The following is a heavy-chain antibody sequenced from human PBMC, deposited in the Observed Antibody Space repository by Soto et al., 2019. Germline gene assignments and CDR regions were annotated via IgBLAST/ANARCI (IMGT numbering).Heavy chain of an antibody. J-gene: IGHJ5*02. D-gene: IGHD6-13*01. V-gene: IGHV1-69*01. CDR3: AKESGRSWYNWFDP. Sequence: QVQLVQSGAEVKKPGSSVKVSCKASGGNFTRYAISSVRQAPGQGLEFMGGIVPLFGTTNYAHKFRGRVTVTADESTSTVYMEMRSLRSEDTAVYYCAKESGRSWYNWFDPWGQGTLVTVST. CDR1: GGNFTRYA. CDR2: IVPLFGTT.